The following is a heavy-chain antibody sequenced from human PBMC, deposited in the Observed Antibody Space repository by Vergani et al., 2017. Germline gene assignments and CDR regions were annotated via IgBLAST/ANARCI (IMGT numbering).Heavy chain of an antibody. CDR3: ARLIVLNSGYDEYYFDY. V-gene: IGHV4-39*01. Sequence: QLQLQESGPGLVKPSETLSLTCTVSGGSISSSSYYWGWIRQPPGKGLEWIGSNYYSGSTYHTPSIKSRVTISGYTAKNQLSLKLSSVTAADTAVYYCARLIVLNSGYDEYYFDYWGQGTLVTVSS. D-gene: IGHD5-12*01. J-gene: IGHJ4*02. CDR1: GGSISSSSYY. CDR2: NYYSGST.